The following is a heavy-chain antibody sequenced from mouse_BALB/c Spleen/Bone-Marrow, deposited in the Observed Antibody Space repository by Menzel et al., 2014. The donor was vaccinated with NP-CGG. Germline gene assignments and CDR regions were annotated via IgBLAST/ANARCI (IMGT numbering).Heavy chain of an antibody. J-gene: IGHJ4*01. Sequence: QVQLKESGAELVRPGASVKLSCKASGYTFTSYWMNWVKQRPEQGLEWIGRIDPYDSETHYNQKFKDKAILTVDKSSGTAYMQLSSLTSEDSAVYYCARRRGTMITTRDAMDYWGQGTSVTVSS. CDR1: GYTFTSYW. CDR2: IDPYDSET. D-gene: IGHD2-4*01. CDR3: ARRRGTMITTRDAMDY. V-gene: IGHV1-52*01.